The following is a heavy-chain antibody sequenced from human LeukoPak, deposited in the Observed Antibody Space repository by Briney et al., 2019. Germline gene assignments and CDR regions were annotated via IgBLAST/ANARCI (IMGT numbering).Heavy chain of an antibody. J-gene: IGHJ6*03. V-gene: IGHV4-59*01. CDR3: ARYCSSTSPDNYYYYVDV. CDR1: GGSISSYY. D-gene: IGHD2-2*01. Sequence: SETLSLTCTVSGGSISSYYWSWIRQPPGKGLEWIGYIYYSGSTNHNPSLKSRVTISVDTSKNQFSLKLSSVTAADTAVYYCARYCSSTSPDNYYYYVDVWGKGTTVTVSS. CDR2: IYYSGST.